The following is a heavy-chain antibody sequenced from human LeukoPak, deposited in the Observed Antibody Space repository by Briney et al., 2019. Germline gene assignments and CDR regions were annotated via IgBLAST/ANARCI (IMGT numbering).Heavy chain of an antibody. V-gene: IGHV4-59*01. CDR1: GASINTYY. CDR3: ARGRSSSWSSFDY. Sequence: SETLSLTCTVSGASINTYYWTWIRQPPGKGLEWIGTFYNSGRTNYNPSLETRVTASVDTSKNQLSLRLSSVTAADTAVYYCARGRSSSWSSFDYWGQGTLVTVSS. CDR2: FYNSGRT. D-gene: IGHD6-13*01. J-gene: IGHJ4*02.